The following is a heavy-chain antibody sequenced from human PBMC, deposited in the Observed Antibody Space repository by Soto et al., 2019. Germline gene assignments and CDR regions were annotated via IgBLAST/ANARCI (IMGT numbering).Heavy chain of an antibody. Sequence: PGGSLRLSCAASGFTFSSYSMNWVRQAPGKGLEWVSYISSSSSTIYYADSVKGRFTISRDNAKNSLYLQMNSLRDEDTAVYYCARDRSSLLWFGELLGEEFYYYYYGMDVWGQGTTVTVSS. V-gene: IGHV3-48*02. CDR3: ARDRSSLLWFGELLGEEFYYYYYGMDV. D-gene: IGHD3-10*01. CDR1: GFTFSSYS. CDR2: ISSSSSTI. J-gene: IGHJ6*02.